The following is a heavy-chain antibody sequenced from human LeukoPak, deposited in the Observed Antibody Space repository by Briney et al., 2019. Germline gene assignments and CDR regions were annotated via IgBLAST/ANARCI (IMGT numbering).Heavy chain of an antibody. V-gene: IGHV4-61*02. J-gene: IGHJ4*02. D-gene: IGHD6-13*01. Sequence: SETLSLTCTVSGGSISSSSYYWSWIRQPAGKGLEWIGRIYTSGSTNYNPSLKSRVTMSVDTSKNQFSLKLSSVTAADTAVNYCARGAAAGDYWGQGTLVTVSS. CDR3: ARGAAAGDY. CDR1: GGSISSSSYY. CDR2: IYTSGST.